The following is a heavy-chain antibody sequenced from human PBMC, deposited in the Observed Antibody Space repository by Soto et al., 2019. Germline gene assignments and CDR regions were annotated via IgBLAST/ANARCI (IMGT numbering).Heavy chain of an antibody. D-gene: IGHD6-6*01. V-gene: IGHV3-7*01. CDR2: IKQDGSEE. CDR1: GFTFSSYW. J-gene: IGHJ6*04. CDR3: ARERAARL. Sequence: EVQLVESGGGLVQPGGSLRLSCAASGFTFSSYWMSWFRQAPGKGLEWVANIKQDGSEENYVDSVKGRFTISRDNAKNALYLQMNSLKVEATALYCCARERAARLWGKGTTVTVSS.